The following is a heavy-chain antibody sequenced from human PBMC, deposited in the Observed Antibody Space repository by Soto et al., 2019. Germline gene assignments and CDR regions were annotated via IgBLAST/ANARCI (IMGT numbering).Heavy chain of an antibody. Sequence: SETLSLTCTVAGGSISSSSYYWGWIRQPPGKGLEWIGSIYYSGSTYYNPSLKSRVTISVDTSKNQFSLKLSSVTAADTAVYYCARLSSGRPLDYWGQGTLVTVSS. V-gene: IGHV4-39*01. J-gene: IGHJ4*02. CDR2: IYYSGST. CDR1: GGSISSSSYY. CDR3: ARLSSGRPLDY. D-gene: IGHD3-22*01.